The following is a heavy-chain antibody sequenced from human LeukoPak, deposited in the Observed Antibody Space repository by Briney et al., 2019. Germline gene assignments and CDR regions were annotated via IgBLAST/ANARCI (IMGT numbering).Heavy chain of an antibody. CDR3: ARVDSSGYLLYYYYGMDV. CDR2: ISSSGSTI. CDR1: GFTFSDYY. V-gene: IGHV3-11*01. Sequence: GGSLRLSCAASGFTFSDYYMSWIRQAPGKGLEWVSYISSSGSTIYYADSVKGRFTISRDNAKNSLYLQMNSLRAEDTAVYYCARVDSSGYLLYYYYGMDVWGQGTTVTVSS. D-gene: IGHD3-22*01. J-gene: IGHJ6*02.